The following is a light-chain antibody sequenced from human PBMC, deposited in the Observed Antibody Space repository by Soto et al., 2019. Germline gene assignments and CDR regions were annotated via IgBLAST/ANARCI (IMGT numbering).Light chain of an antibody. V-gene: IGLV2-8*01. J-gene: IGLJ2*01. CDR2: EVN. Sequence: QSALTQPPSASGSPGESVTISCTGARSDIGGYNYVSWYQQYPGKAPQLMIFEVNKRPSGVPDRFSGSKSGNTAPLTVSGLQAEDEADYYCSSYGGSNNWLFGGGTKLTVL. CDR1: RSDIGGYNY. CDR3: SSYGGSNNWL.